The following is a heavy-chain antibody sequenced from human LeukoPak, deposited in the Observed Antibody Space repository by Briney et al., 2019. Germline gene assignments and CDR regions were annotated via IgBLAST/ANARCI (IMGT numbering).Heavy chain of an antibody. V-gene: IGHV6-1*01. D-gene: IGHD3-10*01. CDR3: TRDSGLGNDAFDV. J-gene: IGHJ3*01. CDR2: TYYRSKWFY. CDR1: GDSVSSNSVA. Sequence: SQTLSLTCAISGDSVSSNSVAWDWIRQSPSRGLEWLGRTYYRSKWFYDYAVSVKSRITINPDTSKNQFSLLLNSVTPEDTAVYYCTRDSGLGNDAFDVWGQGTMVTVSS.